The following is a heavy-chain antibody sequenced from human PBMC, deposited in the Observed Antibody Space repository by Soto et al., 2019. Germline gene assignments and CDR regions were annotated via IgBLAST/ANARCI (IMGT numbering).Heavy chain of an antibody. J-gene: IGHJ5*02. CDR3: ARGWRGMHS. V-gene: IGHV4-34*01. CDR2: INLSGKT. Sequence: EPLSLTWGAPAGPLSNSFWPWIRLPPGKGLEYIGEINLSGKTNYNPSLQSRVAVSGDKSKNQFSLNLTSLTVADTAVYYCARGWRGMHSWGQGTLVTSSS. CDR1: AGPLSNSF. D-gene: IGHD2-8*02.